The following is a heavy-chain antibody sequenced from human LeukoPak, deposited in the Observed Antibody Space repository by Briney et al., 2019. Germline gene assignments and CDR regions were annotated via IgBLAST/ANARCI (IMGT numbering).Heavy chain of an antibody. D-gene: IGHD2-2*01. Sequence: GGSLRLSCAASGFTFSSYAMAWVRQTPGRGLEWVSGISGSGDGTYYADSVKGRFTISRDNSKNTLYLQINSQRAEDTAVYYCAKRYSSSSWTAAFDSWGQGTLVTVSS. J-gene: IGHJ4*02. CDR3: AKRYSSSSWTAAFDS. CDR2: ISGSGDGT. CDR1: GFTFSSYA. V-gene: IGHV3-23*01.